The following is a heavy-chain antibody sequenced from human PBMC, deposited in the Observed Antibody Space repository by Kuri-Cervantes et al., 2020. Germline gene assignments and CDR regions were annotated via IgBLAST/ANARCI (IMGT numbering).Heavy chain of an antibody. V-gene: IGHV4-4*08. CDR3: ARGIVMVTAGGGLGFDY. CDR1: GGSISSYY. D-gene: IGHD2-21*02. Sequence: ESLKISCTVSGGSISSYYWSWIRQPPGKGLEWIGYIYTSGSTNYNPSLKSRVTISVDTSKNHFSLKLSSVTAADTAVYYCARGIVMVTAGGGLGFDYWGQGTLVTVSS. CDR2: IYTSGST. J-gene: IGHJ4*02.